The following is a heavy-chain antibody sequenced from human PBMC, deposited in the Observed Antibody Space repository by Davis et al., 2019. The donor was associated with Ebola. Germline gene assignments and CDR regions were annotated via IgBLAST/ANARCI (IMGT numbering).Heavy chain of an antibody. D-gene: IGHD5-18*01. CDR3: ARGGYGLDY. Sequence: GSLRLSCTVSGGSLSNFYWSWIRQPPGEGLEWIGYIFSSGNTEYNPSLKSRVTISVDTSKNQFSLKLSSVTAADTAVYYCARGGYGLDYWGQGTLVTVSS. J-gene: IGHJ4*02. V-gene: IGHV4-59*08. CDR1: GGSLSNFY. CDR2: IFSSGNT.